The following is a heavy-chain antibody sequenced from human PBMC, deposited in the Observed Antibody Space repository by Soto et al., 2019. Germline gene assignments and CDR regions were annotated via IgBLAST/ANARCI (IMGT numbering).Heavy chain of an antibody. J-gene: IGHJ6*02. Sequence: QVQLVQSGDEVKKPGSSVKVSCKASGGTFSSYAISWVRQAPGQGLEWMGGIIPNYGTANYAQKFQGRVTITADESTSTAYMELSSLRSEDTAVYYCARSQGSSTSLEIYYYYYYGMDVWGQWTTVTVSS. V-gene: IGHV1-69*01. CDR2: IIPNYGTA. CDR1: GGTFSSYA. CDR3: ARSQGSSTSLEIYYYYYYGMDV. D-gene: IGHD2-2*01.